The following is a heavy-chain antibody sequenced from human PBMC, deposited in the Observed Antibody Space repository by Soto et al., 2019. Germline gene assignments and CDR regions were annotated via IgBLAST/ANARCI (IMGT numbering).Heavy chain of an antibody. CDR2: ISTDNGNT. J-gene: IGHJ1*01. CDR3: ARTHCTSTTCYAYAGDFQH. Sequence: ASVKVSCKASGYTFTSHGISWVRQAPGQGLEWMGWISTDNGNTNYAQKLQGRVTMTTDTSTSKAYMELRSLRSDDTAMYYCARTHCTSTTCYAYAGDFQHWGQGTLVTVSS. D-gene: IGHD2-2*01. V-gene: IGHV1-18*01. CDR1: GYTFTSHG.